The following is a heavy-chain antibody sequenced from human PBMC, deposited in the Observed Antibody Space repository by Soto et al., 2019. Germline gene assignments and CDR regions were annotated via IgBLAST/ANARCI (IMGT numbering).Heavy chain of an antibody. CDR2: IYYSGST. D-gene: IGHD5-18*01. J-gene: IGHJ5*02. CDR3: ARGTAMVIPNH. V-gene: IGHV4-59*01. Sequence: QVQLQESGPGLVKPSETLSLTCTVSGGSISSYYWSWIRQPPGKGLEWIGYIYYSGSTNYNPSLKSRATISGDTSKNQYPLKLSSVTAADTAVYYCARGTAMVIPNHWGQGTLVTVSS. CDR1: GGSISSYY.